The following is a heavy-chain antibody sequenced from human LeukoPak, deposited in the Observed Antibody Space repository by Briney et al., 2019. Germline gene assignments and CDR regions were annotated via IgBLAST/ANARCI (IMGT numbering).Heavy chain of an antibody. J-gene: IGHJ3*02. CDR1: EFTFSSYS. Sequence: GGSLRLSCAASEFTFSSYSMNWVRQAPGKGLEWMGIIYPGDSDTRYSPSFQGQVTISADKSISTAYLQWSSLKASDTAMYYCASSAFDIWGQGTMVTVSS. CDR3: ASSAFDI. CDR2: IYPGDSDT. V-gene: IGHV5-51*01.